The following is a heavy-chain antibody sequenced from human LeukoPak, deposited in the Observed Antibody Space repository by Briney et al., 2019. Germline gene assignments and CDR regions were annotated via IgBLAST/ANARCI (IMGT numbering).Heavy chain of an antibody. Sequence: PGGSLRLSCAASGFTVSSNYMSWVRQAPGKGLEWVSAISGSGGGTHYADSVKGRFTISRDNSKNTLYLQMNSLRAEDTAVYYCAKETKYYYDSSGPLSPWGQGTLVSVSS. J-gene: IGHJ4*02. CDR3: AKETKYYYDSSGPLSP. D-gene: IGHD3-22*01. CDR1: GFTVSSNY. V-gene: IGHV3-23*01. CDR2: ISGSGGGT.